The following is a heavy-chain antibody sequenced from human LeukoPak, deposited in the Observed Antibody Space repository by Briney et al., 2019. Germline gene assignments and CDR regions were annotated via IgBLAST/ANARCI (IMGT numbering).Heavy chain of an antibody. CDR2: IKQDGSEK. Sequence: TGGSLRLSCADSGFTLSSYWMSWVRQAPGKGLEGVANIKQDGSEKYYVDSVKGRFTISRDNAKNSLYLQMNSLRAEDTAVYYCARVAAFGESHYGIDVWGQGTTVTVSS. D-gene: IGHD3-10*01. V-gene: IGHV3-7*01. J-gene: IGHJ6*02. CDR1: GFTLSSYW. CDR3: ARVAAFGESHYGIDV.